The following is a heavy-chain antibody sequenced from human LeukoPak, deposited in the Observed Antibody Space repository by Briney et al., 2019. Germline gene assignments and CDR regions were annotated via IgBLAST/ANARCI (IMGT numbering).Heavy chain of an antibody. CDR2: ISYDGSNK. CDR1: GFTFISYG. D-gene: IGHD1-26*01. CDR3: ARDPQSRGSYRNFDY. Sequence: GGSLRLSCAASGFTFISYGMHWVRQAPGKGLEWVAVISYDGSNKYYADSVKGRFTISRDNSKNTLYLQMNSLRAEDKAVYYCARDPQSRGSYRNFDYWGQGTLVTVSS. V-gene: IGHV3-30*03. J-gene: IGHJ4*02.